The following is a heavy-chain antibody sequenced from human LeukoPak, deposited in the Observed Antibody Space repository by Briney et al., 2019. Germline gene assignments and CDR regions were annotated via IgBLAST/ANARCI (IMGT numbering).Heavy chain of an antibody. CDR2: INHSGST. CDR1: GGSFSGCY. CDR3: ARVGYCSSTSCYTWPRYYYYMDV. D-gene: IGHD2-2*02. J-gene: IGHJ6*03. V-gene: IGHV4-34*01. Sequence: PSETLSLTCAVYGGSFSGCYWSWIRQPPGKGLEWIGEINHSGSTNYNPSLKSRVTISVDTSKNQFSLKLSSVTAADTAVYYCARVGYCSSTSCYTWPRYYYYMDVWGKGTTVTVSS.